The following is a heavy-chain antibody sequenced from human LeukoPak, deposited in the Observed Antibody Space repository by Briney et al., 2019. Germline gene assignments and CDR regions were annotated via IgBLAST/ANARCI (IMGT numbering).Heavy chain of an antibody. CDR3: ARQYDFWSGYSSRPGYMDV. Sequence: PSETLSLTCTVSGGSISSSSYYWGWIRQPPGKGLEWIGGIYYSGSTYYNPSLKSRVTISVDTSKDQFSLKLSSVTAADTAVYYRARQYDFWSGYSSRPGYMDVWGKGTTVTVSS. CDR2: IYYSGST. D-gene: IGHD3-3*01. CDR1: GGSISSSSYY. J-gene: IGHJ6*03. V-gene: IGHV4-39*01.